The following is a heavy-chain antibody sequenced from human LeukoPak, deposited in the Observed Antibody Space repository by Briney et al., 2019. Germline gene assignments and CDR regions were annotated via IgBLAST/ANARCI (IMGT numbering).Heavy chain of an antibody. V-gene: IGHV3-72*01. Sequence: GGSLRLSCVASGFTFSSYSMDWVRQAPGKGLEWVGRSRNKANGYTTEYAASVKGRFTISRDDSKNSLYLQMNSLKTEDTAVYYCARVLRWFGESHYYYGMDVWGQGSTVTVSS. CDR1: GFTFSSYS. CDR3: ARVLRWFGESHYYYGMDV. D-gene: IGHD3-10*01. J-gene: IGHJ6*02. CDR2: SRNKANGYTT.